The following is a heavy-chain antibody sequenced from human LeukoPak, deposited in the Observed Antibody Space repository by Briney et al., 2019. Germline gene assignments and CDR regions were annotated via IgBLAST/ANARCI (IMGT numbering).Heavy chain of an antibody. CDR3: ARGGHYDFWSGPPDF. D-gene: IGHD3-3*01. CDR1: GYTFTNYG. J-gene: IGHJ4*02. Sequence: ASVKVSCKASGYTFTNYGFSWVRQAPGQGLEWMGRISTYSGNTNYAQKFQGRVTMTTDTSTRTAFMDLKSLRSDDTAVYYCARGGHYDFWSGPPDFWGQGTLVTVSS. V-gene: IGHV1-18*01. CDR2: ISTYSGNT.